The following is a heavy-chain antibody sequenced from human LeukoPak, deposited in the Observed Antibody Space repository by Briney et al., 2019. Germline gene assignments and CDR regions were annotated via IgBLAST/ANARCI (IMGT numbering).Heavy chain of an antibody. CDR1: GFTFSSYW. CDR2: IKQDGSEK. Sequence: PGGSLRLSCAASGFTFSSYWMSWVRQAPGKGLEWVANIKQDGSEKYYVDSVKGRFTISRDNAKNSLYLQMNSLRAEDTAVYYCARDGRYYDFWSGDYYYYMDVWGKGTTVTVSS. V-gene: IGHV3-7*01. J-gene: IGHJ6*03. D-gene: IGHD3-3*01. CDR3: ARDGRYYDFWSGDYYYYMDV.